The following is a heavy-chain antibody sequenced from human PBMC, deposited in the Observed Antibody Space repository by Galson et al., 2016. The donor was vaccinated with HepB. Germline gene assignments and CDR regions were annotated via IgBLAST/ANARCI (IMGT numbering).Heavy chain of an antibody. Sequence: SLRLSCAAFGFTFDDYAMHWVRQAPGKGLEWVSGISWNSGNTGYADSVKGRFTISRDNAKDSLYLQMNILRTEDTALYYCAKAAQYCSSTSCRNWFDPWGLGTLVTVSS. V-gene: IGHV3-9*01. D-gene: IGHD2-2*01. CDR1: GFTFDDYA. J-gene: IGHJ5*02. CDR2: ISWNSGNT. CDR3: AKAAQYCSSTSCRNWFDP.